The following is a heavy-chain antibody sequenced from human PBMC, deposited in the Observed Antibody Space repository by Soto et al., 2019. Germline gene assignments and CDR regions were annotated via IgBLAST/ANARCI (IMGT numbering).Heavy chain of an antibody. D-gene: IGHD2-2*01. CDR3: ARDAAMPDYYHYGMDV. J-gene: IGHJ6*02. V-gene: IGHV1-2*04. Sequence: XSVKVSCKASVYTFTSYYLHWVRQAPGQGLEWMGWINPSSGGADIAQKFQGWVTMTRDTSIDTAYMELTRLRSDDTAFYYCARDAAMPDYYHYGMDVWGQGTTVTGSS. CDR2: INPSSGGA. CDR1: VYTFTSYY.